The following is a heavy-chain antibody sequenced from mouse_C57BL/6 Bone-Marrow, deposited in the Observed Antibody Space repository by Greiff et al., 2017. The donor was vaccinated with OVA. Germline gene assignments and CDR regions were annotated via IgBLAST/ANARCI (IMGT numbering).Heavy chain of an antibody. CDR2: ISSGGDYI. CDR3: TRDGGYYWYFDV. CDR1: GFTFSSYA. Sequence: EVKLVESGEGLVKPGGSLKLSCAASGFTFSSYAMSWVRQTPEKRLEWVAYISSGGDYIYYADTVKGRFTISRDNARNTLYLQMSSLKSEDTAMYYCTRDGGYYWYFDVWGTGTTVTVSS. J-gene: IGHJ1*03. D-gene: IGHD1-1*02. V-gene: IGHV5-9-1*02.